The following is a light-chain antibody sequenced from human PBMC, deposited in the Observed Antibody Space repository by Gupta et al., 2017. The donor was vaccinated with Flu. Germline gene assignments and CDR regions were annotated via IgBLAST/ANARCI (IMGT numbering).Light chain of an antibody. J-gene: IGKJ3*01. CDR3: RQYDNRTPFT. CDR1: QSVSSN. CDR2: GAA. V-gene: IGKV3-15*01. Sequence: EVALTQSPATPSVPPGEGATTSCRASQSVSSNLSWYQQRTGQAPRLLMSGAASRAPGTPPRFSGSGSGTEFTLTIGGLQSEDFAIYYCRQYDNRTPFTFGPGTRVDI.